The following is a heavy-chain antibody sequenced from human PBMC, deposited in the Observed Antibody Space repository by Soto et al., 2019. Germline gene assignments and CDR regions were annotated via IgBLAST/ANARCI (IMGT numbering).Heavy chain of an antibody. V-gene: IGHV5-10-1*01. CDR2: IDPSDSYT. Sequence: GAAVKISYKGSGYSFTSYWISWVRQMPGKGLEWMGRIDPSDSYTNYSPSFQGHVTISADKSISTAYLQWSSLKASDTAMYYCARLGSSWIPPGYYYGMDVWGQGTTVTVSS. CDR3: ARLGSSWIPPGYYYGMDV. CDR1: GYSFTSYW. J-gene: IGHJ6*02. D-gene: IGHD6-13*01.